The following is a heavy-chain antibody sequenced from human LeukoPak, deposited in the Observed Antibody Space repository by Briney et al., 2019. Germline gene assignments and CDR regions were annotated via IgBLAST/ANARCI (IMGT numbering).Heavy chain of an antibody. CDR3: AKVHWSDDYVWGSYRP. Sequence: PGGSLRLSCAASGFTFSSYGMSWVRQAPGKGLEWVLAISGSGGSTYYADSVKGRFTISRDNSKNTLYLQMNSLRAEDTAVYYCAKVHWSDDYVWGSYRPWGQGTLVTVSS. V-gene: IGHV3-23*01. D-gene: IGHD3-16*02. CDR1: GFTFSSYG. CDR2: ISGSGGST. J-gene: IGHJ4*02.